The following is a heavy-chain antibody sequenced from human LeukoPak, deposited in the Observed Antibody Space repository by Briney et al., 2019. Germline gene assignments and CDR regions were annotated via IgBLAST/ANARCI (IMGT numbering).Heavy chain of an antibody. CDR1: GFTFSSYA. V-gene: IGHV3-30-3*01. CDR2: ISYDGSNR. CDR3: ATVPSNWFDP. J-gene: IGHJ5*02. Sequence: GGSLRLSCAASGFTFSSYAMHWVRQAPGKGLEWVAVISYDGSNRYYADSVKGRFTISRDNSKNTLYLQMNSLRAEDTAVYYCATVPSNWFDPWGQGTLVTVSS.